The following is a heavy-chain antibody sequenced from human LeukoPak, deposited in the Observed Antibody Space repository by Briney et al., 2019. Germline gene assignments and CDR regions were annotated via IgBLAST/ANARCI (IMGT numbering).Heavy chain of an antibody. V-gene: IGHV3-30-3*01. CDR2: ISYDGSNK. CDR1: GFTFSSYA. Sequence: GGSLRLSCAASGFTFSSYAMHWVRQAPGKGLEWVTVISYDGSNKYYADSVKGRFTISRDNAKNSLYLQMNSLRAEDTAVYYCARDPNYDILTGYYPGDYWGQGTLVTVSS. CDR3: ARDPNYDILTGYYPGDY. J-gene: IGHJ4*02. D-gene: IGHD3-9*01.